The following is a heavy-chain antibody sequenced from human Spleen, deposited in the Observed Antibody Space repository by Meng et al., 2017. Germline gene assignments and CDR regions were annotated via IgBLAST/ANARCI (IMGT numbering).Heavy chain of an antibody. V-gene: IGHV4-31*01. J-gene: IGHJ5*02. Sequence: QRHESGPGRSKPSQPLSLTCTVSSCSISSCGYYWSLTRQHPVKGLEWIGYFYYSASTYYNPSLKSLVTISLDTSKNQLALRLCPVTAADTAVYYCARDPRGYGWFDPWGQGTLVTVSS. D-gene: IGHD5-18*01. CDR1: SCSISSCGYY. CDR2: FYYSAST. CDR3: ARDPRGYGWFDP.